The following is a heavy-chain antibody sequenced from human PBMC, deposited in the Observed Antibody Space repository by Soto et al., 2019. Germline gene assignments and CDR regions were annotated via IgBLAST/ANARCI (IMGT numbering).Heavy chain of an antibody. V-gene: IGHV1-18*01. CDR2: ISAYNGNT. CDR1: GYTFTSYG. J-gene: IGHJ5*02. D-gene: IGHD3-16*02. CDR3: ARDLHYDYVWGSYRLHVWFDP. Sequence: QVQLVQSGAEVKKPGASVKVSCKASGYTFTSYGISWLRQAPGQGREWMGGISAYNGNTNYAQKLQGRVTMTTDTSMSTAYMELRSLRSGYTAVYYCARDLHYDYVWGSYRLHVWFDPWGQGTLVTVSS.